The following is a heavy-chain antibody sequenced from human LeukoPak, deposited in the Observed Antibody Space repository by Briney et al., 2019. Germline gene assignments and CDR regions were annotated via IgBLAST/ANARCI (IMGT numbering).Heavy chain of an antibody. D-gene: IGHD1-26*01. Sequence: SETLSLTCTVSGGFISNGYYWGWIRQPPGKGLEWIGSVYHSGSTYYNPSLKSRVTISVDTPKRQFALKLTTVTVADTAVYYCARISTVGDAAWGRGTLVTASS. CDR3: ARISTVGDAA. CDR2: VYHSGST. J-gene: IGHJ5*02. V-gene: IGHV4-39*01. CDR1: GGFISNGYY.